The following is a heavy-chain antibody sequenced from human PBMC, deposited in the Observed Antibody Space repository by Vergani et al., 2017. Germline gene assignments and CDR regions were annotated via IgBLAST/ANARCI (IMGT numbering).Heavy chain of an antibody. CDR2: ISGSGGST. Sequence: VQLVESGGGVVQPGRSLRLSCAASGFTFSSYAMSWVRQAPGKGLEWVSAISGSGGSTYYADSVKGRFTISRDNSKNTLYLQMNSLRAEDTAVYYCAKFTLYYYDSSGGPGYWGQGTLVTVSS. J-gene: IGHJ4*02. CDR1: GFTFSSYA. D-gene: IGHD3-22*01. CDR3: AKFTLYYYDSSGGPGY. V-gene: IGHV3-23*04.